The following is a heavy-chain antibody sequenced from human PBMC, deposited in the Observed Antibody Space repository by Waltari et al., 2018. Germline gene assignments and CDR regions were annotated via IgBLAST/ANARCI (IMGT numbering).Heavy chain of an antibody. CDR3: ARDLSGGYAADY. V-gene: IGHV3-30*04. CDR2: ISYDARSR. J-gene: IGHJ4*02. CDR1: GFSFDRHA. Sequence: QVQLVESGGGVVQPGRSLRLSCAASGFSFDRHAMHWVRQAPGKGLEWVAFISYDARSRNCADSVRGQFTISRDNSKNTLYLQMNSLRPEDTAVYYCARDLSGGYAADYWGQGT. D-gene: IGHD5-12*01.